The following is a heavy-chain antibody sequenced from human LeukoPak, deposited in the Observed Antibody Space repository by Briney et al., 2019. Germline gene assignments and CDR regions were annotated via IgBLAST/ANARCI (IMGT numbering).Heavy chain of an antibody. CDR2: IYYSGST. CDR3: ATGGDSSGYSLDY. J-gene: IGHJ4*02. V-gene: IGHV4-59*01. CDR1: GGSISSYY. Sequence: PSETLSLTCTVCGGSISSYYWSWIRQPPGKGLEWIGYIYYSGSTNYNPSLKSRVTISVDTSKNQFSLKLSSVTAADTAVYYCATGGDSSGYSLDYWGQGTLVTVSS. D-gene: IGHD3-22*01.